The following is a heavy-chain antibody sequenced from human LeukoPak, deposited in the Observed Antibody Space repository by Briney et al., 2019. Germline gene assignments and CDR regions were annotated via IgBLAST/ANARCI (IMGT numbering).Heavy chain of an antibody. V-gene: IGHV4-31*03. J-gene: IGHJ5*02. CDR3: ARDCSSGYLNWFDP. CDR1: GGSISSGGYY. Sequence: SETLSLTCTVSGGSISSGGYYWSWIRQHPGKGLEWIVYIYYSRSTYYNPSLKSRVTISVDTSKNQFSLKLSSVTAADTAVYYCARDCSSGYLNWFDPWGQGTLVTVSS. CDR2: IYYSRST. D-gene: IGHD3-22*01.